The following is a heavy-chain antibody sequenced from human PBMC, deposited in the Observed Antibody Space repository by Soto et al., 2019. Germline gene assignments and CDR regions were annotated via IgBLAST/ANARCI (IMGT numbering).Heavy chain of an antibody. J-gene: IGHJ4*02. CDR3: AKIASWDFGWLRPFDS. Sequence: EVQLLDSGGGLVQPGGSLRLSCAASGFTFGNYAMTWVRQAPGKGLEWVSSITGEGGVTYYADSVKGRFTFSRDNSKNTLYLQGTSLTAEDTAIYYCAKIASWDFGWLRPFDSWSQGTLVTVSS. D-gene: IGHD6-19*01. V-gene: IGHV3-23*01. CDR1: GFTFGNYA. CDR2: ITGEGGVT.